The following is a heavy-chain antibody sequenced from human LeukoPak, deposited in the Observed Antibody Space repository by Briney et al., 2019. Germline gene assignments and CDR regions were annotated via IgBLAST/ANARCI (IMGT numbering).Heavy chain of an antibody. J-gene: IGHJ6*03. V-gene: IGHV4-4*07. CDR2: IYTSGST. Sequence: SETLSLTCTVSGGSISSYYWSWIRQPAGKGLEWIGLIYTSGSTNYNPSLKSRVTTSIDTSKNQFSLKVTSVTAADAAVYYCARAGFYASVNQYYYYYYMDVWGTGTTVTVSS. CDR3: ARAGFYASVNQYYYYYYMDV. CDR1: GGSISSYY. D-gene: IGHD2/OR15-2a*01.